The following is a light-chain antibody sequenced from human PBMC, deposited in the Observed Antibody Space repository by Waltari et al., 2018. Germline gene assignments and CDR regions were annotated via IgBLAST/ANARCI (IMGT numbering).Light chain of an antibody. J-gene: IGLJ2*01. CDR1: SGHSNYA. Sequence: QLVLTQSPSASASLGASVKLTCTLSSGHSNYAIPWHQQQPEKGPRFLMKLDSDGSHNKRDGIPDRFSGSSSGAERYLTISSLQSEDEADYYCQTWGTGTVVFGGGTKLTVL. CDR2: LDSDGSH. CDR3: QTWGTGTVV. V-gene: IGLV4-69*01.